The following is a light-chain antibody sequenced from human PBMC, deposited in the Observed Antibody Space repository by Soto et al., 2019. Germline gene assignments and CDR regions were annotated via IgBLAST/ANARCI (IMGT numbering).Light chain of an antibody. CDR3: QQYNSYCT. V-gene: IGKV1-5*01. CDR2: DAS. CDR1: QSISSG. Sequence: DIQMTQSPSTLPASLGDRVTIACRASQSISSGLAWYQQKPGKAPKVLIYDASSLQSGVPSRFSGSGSGTEFTLTISSLQPDDFATYYCQQYNSYCTFGQGTKVDIK. J-gene: IGKJ1*01.